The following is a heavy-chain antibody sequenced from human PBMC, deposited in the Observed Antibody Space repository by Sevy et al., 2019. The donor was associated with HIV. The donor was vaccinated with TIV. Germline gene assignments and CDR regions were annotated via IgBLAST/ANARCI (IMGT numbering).Heavy chain of an antibody. CDR1: GGSISSSSYY. CDR2: IDYSGST. D-gene: IGHD2-15*01. CDR3: ARDDGGSRGSYYYYGMDV. J-gene: IGHJ6*02. V-gene: IGHV4-39*02. Sequence: SETLSLTCTVSGGSISSSSYYWGWIRQPPGKGLEWIGSIDYSGSTYYNPSLKSRVTISVDTSKNQFSLKLSCVTAADTAVYYCARDDGGSRGSYYYYGMDVWGQGTTVTVSS.